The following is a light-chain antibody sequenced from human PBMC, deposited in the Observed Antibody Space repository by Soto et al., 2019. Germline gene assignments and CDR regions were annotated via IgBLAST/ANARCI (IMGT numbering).Light chain of an antibody. CDR3: QLYGSSPGT. CDR1: QSVSSTY. CDR2: GAS. J-gene: IGKJ1*01. V-gene: IGKV3-20*01. Sequence: EIVLTQSPGTLSLSPGERATLSCRASQSVSSTYLAWHQQKPGQAPRLLIYGASTRATGIPDRFSGSGSGTDFTLTISRLEPEDFAVYYCQLYGSSPGTFGQGTKVEIK.